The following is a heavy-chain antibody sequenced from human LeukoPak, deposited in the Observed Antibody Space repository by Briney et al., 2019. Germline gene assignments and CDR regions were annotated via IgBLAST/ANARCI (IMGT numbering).Heavy chain of an antibody. CDR2: IYYSGST. V-gene: IGHV4-59*12. CDR1: GGSISSYY. J-gene: IGHJ4*02. Sequence: PSETLSLTCTVSGGSISSYYWSWIRQPPGKGLEWIGYIYYSGSTNYNPSLKSRVTMSLDTSRNQISLKLSSVTAADTAVYYCARDDVGITAAGSVWGQGTLVTVSS. D-gene: IGHD6-13*01. CDR3: ARDDVGITAAGSV.